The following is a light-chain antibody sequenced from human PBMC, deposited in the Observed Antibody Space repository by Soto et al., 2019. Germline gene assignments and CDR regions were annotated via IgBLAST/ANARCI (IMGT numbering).Light chain of an antibody. CDR2: VNSDGSH. J-gene: IGLJ7*01. Sequence: QLVLTQSPSASASLGASVKVTCTLNSGHSRYAIAWHQQQPEKGPRYLMKVNSDGSHSKGDGIPDRFSGSSSGAERYLTIASLQSEDEADYYCQTWGTGIAVFGGGTQLTVL. CDR3: QTWGTGIAV. CDR1: SGHSRYA. V-gene: IGLV4-69*01.